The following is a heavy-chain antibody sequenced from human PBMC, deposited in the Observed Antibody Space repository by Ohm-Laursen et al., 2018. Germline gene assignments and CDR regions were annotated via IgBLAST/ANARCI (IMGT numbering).Heavy chain of an antibody. CDR1: GDSVSSGLYY. CDR2: ISVSGIT. Sequence: PSETLSLTCTVSGDSVSSGLYYWSWIRQPPGKGLEWIGYISVSGITNYNPSLKSRVTISVDTSKNQFSLKLSSVTAADTAVYYCARQTYLDNWGQGTLVTVSS. J-gene: IGHJ4*02. CDR3: ARQTYLDN. V-gene: IGHV4-61*01.